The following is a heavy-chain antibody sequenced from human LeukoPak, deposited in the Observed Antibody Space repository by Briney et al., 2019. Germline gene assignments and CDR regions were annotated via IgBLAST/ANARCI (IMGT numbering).Heavy chain of an antibody. V-gene: IGHV3-49*03. CDR2: IRSKAYGGTT. Sequence: GGALRLSCTAPGFTFGDYAMSWFRQAPGKGLEWVGFIRSKAYGGTTEYAASVKGRFTISRDDSKSIAYLQMNSLKTEDTAVYYCTRGSQYYGSGSSDYWGQGTLVTVSS. J-gene: IGHJ4*02. CDR3: TRGSQYYGSGSSDY. D-gene: IGHD3-10*01. CDR1: GFTFGDYA.